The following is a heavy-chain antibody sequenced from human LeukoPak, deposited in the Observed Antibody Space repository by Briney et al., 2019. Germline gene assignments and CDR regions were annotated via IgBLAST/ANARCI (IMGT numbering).Heavy chain of an antibody. V-gene: IGHV3-30-3*01. D-gene: IGHD2/OR15-2a*01. J-gene: IGHJ4*02. CDR1: GFTFSSYA. CDR3: ARDPQGNIIDY. Sequence: PGGSLRLSCAASGFTFSSYAVHWVRQAPGKGLEWVAVISYDGSNKYYADSVKGRFTISRDNSKNTLYLQMNSLRAEDTAVYYCARDPQGNIIDYWGQGTLVTVSS. CDR2: ISYDGSNK.